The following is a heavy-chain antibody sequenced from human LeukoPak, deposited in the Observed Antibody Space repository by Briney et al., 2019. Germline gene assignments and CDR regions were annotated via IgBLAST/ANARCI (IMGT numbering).Heavy chain of an antibody. J-gene: IGHJ3*02. CDR2: ISYDGSNK. Sequence: GGSLRLSCAASGFTFSCYAMHWVRQAPGKGLEWVAVISYDGSNKYYADSVKGRFTISRDNSKNTLYLQMNSLRAEDTAVYYCARVGYYDSSGYGGAFDIWGQGTMVTVSS. V-gene: IGHV3-30-3*01. D-gene: IGHD3-22*01. CDR3: ARVGYYDSSGYGGAFDI. CDR1: GFTFSCYA.